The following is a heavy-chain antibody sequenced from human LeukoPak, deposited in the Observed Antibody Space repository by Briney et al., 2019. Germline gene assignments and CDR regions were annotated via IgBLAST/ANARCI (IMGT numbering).Heavy chain of an antibody. CDR3: VRSVSYYSLPDY. Sequence: GESLKISCKGSGYSFTTYWIGWVRQMPGKGLEWMGIIYPDDSDTRYSPSFQGQVNISADKSITTAYLQCSSLKASDTAMYCCVRSVSYYSLPDYWGQGTLVTVSS. V-gene: IGHV5-51*06. J-gene: IGHJ4*02. D-gene: IGHD1-26*01. CDR2: IYPDDSDT. CDR1: GYSFTTYW.